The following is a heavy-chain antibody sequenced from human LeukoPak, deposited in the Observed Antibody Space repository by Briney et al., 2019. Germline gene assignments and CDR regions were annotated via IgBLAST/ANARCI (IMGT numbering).Heavy chain of an antibody. V-gene: IGHV4-34*01. D-gene: IGHD2-15*01. Sequence: MSSETLSLTCAVYGGSFSGYYWSWIRQPPGKGLEWIGEINHSGSTNYNPSLKSRVTISVDTSKNQFSLKLSSVTAADTAVYYCARDSPPSYCSGGSCYVGDAFDIWGQGTMVTVSS. J-gene: IGHJ3*02. CDR1: GGSFSGYY. CDR3: ARDSPPSYCSGGSCYVGDAFDI. CDR2: INHSGST.